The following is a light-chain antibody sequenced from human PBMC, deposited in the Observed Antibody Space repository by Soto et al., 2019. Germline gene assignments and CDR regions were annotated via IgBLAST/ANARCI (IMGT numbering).Light chain of an antibody. Sequence: EIVLTQSPGTLSLSPGERATLSCRASQSVSSAYLAWYQQKPGQAPRLLISGASSRATGIPDRFSGSGSGTAFTLTISRLWPEDFAVYYCQQYGSSPPITFGQGTRLEI. CDR2: GAS. V-gene: IGKV3-20*01. CDR1: QSVSSAY. CDR3: QQYGSSPPIT. J-gene: IGKJ5*01.